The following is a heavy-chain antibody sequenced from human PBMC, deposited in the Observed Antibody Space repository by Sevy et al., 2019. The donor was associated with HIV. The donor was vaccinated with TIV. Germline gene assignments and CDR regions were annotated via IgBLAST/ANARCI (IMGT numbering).Heavy chain of an antibody. CDR2: ISNSGSDL. D-gene: IGHD4-17*01. J-gene: IGHJ4*02. CDR1: GFIFSSYE. V-gene: IGHV3-48*03. Sequence: GGSLRLSCAASGFIFSSYEMNWVRQAPGKGLEWISYISNSGSDLYYSDSVKGRFTISRDNAKNSLYLQMNSLRVEDTAVYYCARDLPPSATTVAHFDCWGQGTQVTVSS. CDR3: ARDLPPSATTVAHFDC.